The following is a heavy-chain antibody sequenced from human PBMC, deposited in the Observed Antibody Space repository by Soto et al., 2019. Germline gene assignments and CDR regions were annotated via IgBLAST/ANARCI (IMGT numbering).Heavy chain of an antibody. CDR3: ARCSRQWLVVGAVDI. J-gene: IGHJ3*02. CDR2: INWNGGST. V-gene: IGHV3-20*04. D-gene: IGHD6-19*01. CDR1: GFTFDDYG. Sequence: GGSLRLSCAASGFTFDDYGMSWVRQAPGKGLEWVSGINWNGGSTGYADSVKGRITISRDNAKKYLYLQMNSLRAEDTALYYCARCSRQWLVVGAVDIWGQGTMVTVSS.